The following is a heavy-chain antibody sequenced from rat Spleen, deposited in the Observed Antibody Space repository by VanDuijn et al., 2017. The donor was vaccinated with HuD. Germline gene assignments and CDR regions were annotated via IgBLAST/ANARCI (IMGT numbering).Heavy chain of an antibody. CDR2: ISFDGSHT. Sequence: EVQLVESGGGLVQPGRSLKLSCAASGFTFSNSGMAWVCQAPTKGLEWVVTISFDGSHTYYRDSVEGRFTSSRDNAKNTPYVQVDSMMSEDTATYCCASITSAGYFDEWGHGVMVTVSS. V-gene: IGHV5-29*01. CDR1: GFTFSNSG. J-gene: IGHJ2*01. D-gene: IGHD1-1*01. CDR3: ASITSAGYFDE.